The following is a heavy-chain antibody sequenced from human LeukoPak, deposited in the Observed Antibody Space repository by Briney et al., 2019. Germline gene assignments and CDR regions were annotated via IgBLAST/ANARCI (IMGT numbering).Heavy chain of an antibody. J-gene: IGHJ6*02. CDR3: ARYLRFLEWPLMDV. D-gene: IGHD3-3*01. CDR1: GGSISSYY. V-gene: IGHV4-59*12. Sequence: PSETLSLTCTVSGGSISSYYWSWIRQPPGKGLEWIGYINYSGSTNYNPSLKSRVTISVDTSKNQFSLKLSSVTAADTAVYYCARYLRFLEWPLMDVWGQGTTVTVS. CDR2: INYSGST.